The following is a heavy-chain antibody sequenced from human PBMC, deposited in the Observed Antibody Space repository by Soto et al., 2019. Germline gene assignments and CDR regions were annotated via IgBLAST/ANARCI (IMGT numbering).Heavy chain of an antibody. D-gene: IGHD2-2*01. V-gene: IGHV3-21*01. CDR1: GFPFSSYS. J-gene: IGHJ4*02. CDR2: ISSGSSYT. CDR3: ARVRYCSRTSCYFDY. Sequence: GSLRLSCAASGFPFSSYSMDWVRPASGEGLGLGSSISSGSSYTYYGDSVKGRFTISRDNAKTSLYLQMSGLRAEDTAIYYCARVRYCSRTSCYFDYWGQGTLVTVSS.